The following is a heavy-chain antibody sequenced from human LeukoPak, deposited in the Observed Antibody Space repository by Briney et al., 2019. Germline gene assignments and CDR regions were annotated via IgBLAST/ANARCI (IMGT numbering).Heavy chain of an antibody. CDR2: ISPNSGGT. CDR3: ARGEDYYDSSGYGV. CDR1: GYTFTGYY. D-gene: IGHD3-22*01. Sequence: ASVKVSCKASGYTFTGYYMHWVRQAPGQGLEWMGWISPNSGGTNYAQKFQGRVTMTRDTSISTAYVELSRLRSDDTAVYYCARGEDYYDSSGYGVWGQGTLVTVSS. V-gene: IGHV1-2*02. J-gene: IGHJ4*02.